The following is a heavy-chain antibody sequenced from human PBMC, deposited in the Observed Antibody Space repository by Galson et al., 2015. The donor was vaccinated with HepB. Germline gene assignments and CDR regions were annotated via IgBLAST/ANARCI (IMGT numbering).Heavy chain of an antibody. V-gene: IGHV1-46*01. CDR3: AREVVVVVAATANDAFDI. J-gene: IGHJ3*02. Sequence: SVKVSCKASGYTFTSYYMHWVRQAPGQGLEWMGIINPSGGSTSYAQKFQGRVTMTRDTSTSTVYMELSSLRSEDTAVYYCAREVVVVVAATANDAFDIWGQGTTVTVSS. CDR2: INPSGGST. CDR1: GYTFTSYY. D-gene: IGHD2-15*01.